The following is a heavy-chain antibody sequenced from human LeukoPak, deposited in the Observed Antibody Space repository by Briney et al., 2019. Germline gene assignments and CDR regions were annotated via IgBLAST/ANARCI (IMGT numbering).Heavy chain of an antibody. Sequence: GGSLRLSCAASGFTFSSYAMTWVRQAPGKGLEWVSTISGSGSGTYYADSVKGRFTISRDNSKNTLYLQMNSLRAEDTAVYYCAEGGSASYVRYYFDDWGQGTLVTVSS. D-gene: IGHD6-19*01. CDR3: AEGGSASYVRYYFDD. J-gene: IGHJ4*02. CDR1: GFTFSSYA. CDR2: ISGSGSGT. V-gene: IGHV3-23*01.